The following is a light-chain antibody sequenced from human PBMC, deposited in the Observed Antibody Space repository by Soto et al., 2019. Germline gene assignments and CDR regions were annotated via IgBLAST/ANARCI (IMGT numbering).Light chain of an antibody. Sequence: QSALTHPASVSGSHGQSIAIFCTDTSSDVGSYDLVSWYQQHPGKAPKLMIYEVTKRPSGVSSRFSGSKSGNTASLTISGLQAEDDADYYCCSSAGGGTYVFGTGTKVTVL. CDR1: SSDVGSYDL. J-gene: IGLJ1*01. CDR2: EVT. CDR3: CSSAGGGTYV. V-gene: IGLV2-23*02.